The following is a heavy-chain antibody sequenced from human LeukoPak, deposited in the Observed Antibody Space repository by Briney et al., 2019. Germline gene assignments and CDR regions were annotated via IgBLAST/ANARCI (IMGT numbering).Heavy chain of an antibody. CDR2: VNQRGNP. J-gene: IGHJ3*02. D-gene: IGHD1-26*01. CDR3: ARGTELLDAFDI. V-gene: IGHV4-30-2*01. CDR1: GGAIRSGGYS. Sequence: SQTLSLTCAVSGGAIRSGGYSRSWIRQPPGKSLERVGSVNQRGNPHNNPSLKSRVTISVDRSTSQVSLKLTSVTAADTAVYYCARGTELLDAFDIWGQGTKVTVSS.